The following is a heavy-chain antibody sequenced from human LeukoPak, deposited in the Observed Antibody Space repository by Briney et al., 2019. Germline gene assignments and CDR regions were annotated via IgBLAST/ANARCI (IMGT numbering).Heavy chain of an antibody. V-gene: IGHV3-23*01. CDR2: ISGSGGST. J-gene: IGHJ4*02. Sequence: GGSLRLSCAASGFTFSSYAMSWFRQAPGKGLEGVSAISGSGGSTYYADSVKVRFTISRDNSKNTLYLQMNSLRADDTAVYYCAKDHPSYSYDYVSFDYWGQGTLVTVSS. CDR1: GFTFSSYA. D-gene: IGHD3-16*01. CDR3: AKDHPSYSYDYVSFDY.